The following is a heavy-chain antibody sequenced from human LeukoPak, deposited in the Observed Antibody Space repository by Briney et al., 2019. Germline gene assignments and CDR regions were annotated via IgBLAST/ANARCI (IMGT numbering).Heavy chain of an antibody. CDR3: VRGYNAFDS. CDR1: VFTCSDYY. D-gene: IGHD5-12*01. CDR2: SGNRAHDYPT. Sequence: PGVTLRLSCAVSVFTCSDYYMDWGRQTLGKGLEWISRSGNRAHDYPTVYASSVRGRFTISRDSSGNSLYLQMNSLKTDDTAVYYCVRGYNAFDSWGQGTLVTVSS. J-gene: IGHJ4*02. V-gene: IGHV3-72*01.